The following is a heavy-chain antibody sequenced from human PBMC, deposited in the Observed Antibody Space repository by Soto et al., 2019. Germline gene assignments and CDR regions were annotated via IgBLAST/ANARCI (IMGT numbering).Heavy chain of an antibody. Sequence: QFTLNESGLTLVKPTQPPTLPCPFSGSSLPPSGVGLGWIRQSPGKAPEWLALIYWDDDKRYSPSLKSRLTITKDTSKNQVVLTMADLDPADTATYYCAHRILRTVFGLVTTTAIYFDFWGQGIPVAVSS. CDR3: AHRILRTVFGLVTTTAIYFDF. D-gene: IGHD3-3*01. CDR2: IYWDDDK. V-gene: IGHV2-5*02. CDR1: GSSLPPSGVG. J-gene: IGHJ4*02.